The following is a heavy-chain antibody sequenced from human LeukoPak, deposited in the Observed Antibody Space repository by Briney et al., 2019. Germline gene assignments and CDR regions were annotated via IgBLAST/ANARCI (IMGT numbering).Heavy chain of an antibody. J-gene: IGHJ4*02. CDR1: GGSFSGYY. Sequence: MPSETLSLTCPVYGGSFSGYYWSWIRQPPGKGLEWIGEINHSGSTNYNPSLKSRVTISVDTSKNQFSLKLSSVTAADTAVYYCARNSVVVAAMYYFDYWGQGTLVTVSS. CDR3: ARNSVVVAAMYYFDY. D-gene: IGHD2-15*01. CDR2: INHSGST. V-gene: IGHV4-34*01.